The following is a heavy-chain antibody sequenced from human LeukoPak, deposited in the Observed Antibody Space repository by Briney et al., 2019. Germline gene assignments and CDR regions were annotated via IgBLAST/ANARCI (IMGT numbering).Heavy chain of an antibody. CDR1: GYTFTGYY. V-gene: IGHV1-2*02. CDR3: AKRFRGHPEGDWFDP. Sequence: ASVKVSCKASGYTFTGYYMHWVRQAPGQGLEWMGWINPNSGGTNYAQKFQGRVTMTRDTSISTAYMELSRLRSDDTAVYYCAKRFRGHPEGDWFDPWGQGTLVTVSS. CDR2: INPNSGGT. D-gene: IGHD3-10*01. J-gene: IGHJ5*02.